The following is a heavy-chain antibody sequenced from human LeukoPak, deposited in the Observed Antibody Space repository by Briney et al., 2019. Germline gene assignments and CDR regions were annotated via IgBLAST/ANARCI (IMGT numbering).Heavy chain of an antibody. J-gene: IGHJ4*02. V-gene: IGHV3-7*01. CDR3: ARERPGSASAFDY. Sequence: GGSLRLSCAASGFTFSTYWMSWVRQAPGKGLQWVANIKHDGSEKNYVDSVKGRFTIPKDNAKNSLSLQMSSLRVEDTAIYYCARERPGSASAFDYWGQGTLVTVSS. CDR2: IKHDGSEK. CDR1: GFTFSTYW. D-gene: IGHD6-25*01.